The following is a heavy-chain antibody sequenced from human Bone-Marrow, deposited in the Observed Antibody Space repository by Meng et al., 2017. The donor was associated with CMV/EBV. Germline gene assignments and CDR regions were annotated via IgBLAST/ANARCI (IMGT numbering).Heavy chain of an antibody. J-gene: IGHJ4*02. D-gene: IGHD5-18*01. CDR3: ARGEEIQLWFPTVDY. V-gene: IGHV1-2*02. CDR2: INPNSGGT. CDR1: GYTFTGYY. Sequence: ASVMAPCKASGYTFTGYYMHWVRQAPGQGLEWMGWINPNSGGTNYAQKFQGRVTMTRDTSISTAYMELSRLRSDDTAVYYCARGEEIQLWFPTVDYWGQGTLVTVSS.